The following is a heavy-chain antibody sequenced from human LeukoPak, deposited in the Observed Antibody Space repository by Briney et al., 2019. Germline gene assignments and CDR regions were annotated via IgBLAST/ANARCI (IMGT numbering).Heavy chain of an antibody. Sequence: GGSLRLSCAPSGFTFSSYAMSWVRQTPGKGLEWVSAISGSGGSTYYADSVKGRFTISRDNSKNTLYLQMNSLRAEDTAVYYCAKGSSGSYGYWGQGTLVTVSS. CDR2: ISGSGGST. V-gene: IGHV3-23*01. J-gene: IGHJ4*02. CDR1: GFTFSSYA. D-gene: IGHD3-10*01. CDR3: AKGSSGSYGY.